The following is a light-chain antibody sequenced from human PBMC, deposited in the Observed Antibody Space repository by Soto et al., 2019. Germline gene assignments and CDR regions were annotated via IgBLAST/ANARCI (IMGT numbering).Light chain of an antibody. V-gene: IGLV1-47*01. CDR1: SFNIGTNL. Sequence: QSVLTQPPSASGTPGQRVTISCSGNSFNIGTNLVYWYQQLPGTAPKVLIYRNNQRPSGVPDRFSGAKSGTSASLAIIGLRSEDEADYYCAAWDDSLSGYVFGTGTKVTVL. J-gene: IGLJ1*01. CDR2: RNN. CDR3: AAWDDSLSGYV.